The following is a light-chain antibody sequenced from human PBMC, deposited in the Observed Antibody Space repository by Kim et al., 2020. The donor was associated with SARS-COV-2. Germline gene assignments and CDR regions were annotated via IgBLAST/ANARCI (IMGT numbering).Light chain of an antibody. Sequence: VSPGQTASITCSGDNLGDKYACWYQQKPGQSPVLVIYQDSKRPSGIPERFSGSNSGNTATLTISGTQAMDEADYYCQAWDSSTYVFGTGTKVTVL. CDR2: QDS. CDR1: NLGDKY. V-gene: IGLV3-1*01. J-gene: IGLJ1*01. CDR3: QAWDSSTYV.